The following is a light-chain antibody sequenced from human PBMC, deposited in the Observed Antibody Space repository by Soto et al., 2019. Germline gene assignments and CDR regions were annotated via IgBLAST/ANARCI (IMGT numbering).Light chain of an antibody. V-gene: IGKV2-24*01. CDR3: MQVKQFPVT. CDR1: QSLVHSNGDTF. J-gene: IGKJ5*01. CDR2: RVS. Sequence: DLVMTQTPLSSPVTLGQPASISCRSSQSLVHSNGDTFLTWLHQRPGQPPRFLIHRVSIRFSGVPDRFSGSGAGTDFTLKISRVEAEDVGVYFCMQVKQFPVTFGQGTRLEIK.